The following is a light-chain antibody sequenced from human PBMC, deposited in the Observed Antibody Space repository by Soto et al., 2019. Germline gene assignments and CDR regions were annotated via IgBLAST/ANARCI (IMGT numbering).Light chain of an antibody. CDR1: SSDVGGYNY. Sequence: QSALTQPASVSGSPGQSITISCTGTSSDVGGYNYVSWYQQHPGKAPKLMIYEVSNRPSGVFNRFSGSKSGNTASLTISGLQAEDEADYYCSSYTSSGTLVFGTGTKVTVL. CDR2: EVS. CDR3: SSYTSSGTLV. V-gene: IGLV2-14*01. J-gene: IGLJ1*01.